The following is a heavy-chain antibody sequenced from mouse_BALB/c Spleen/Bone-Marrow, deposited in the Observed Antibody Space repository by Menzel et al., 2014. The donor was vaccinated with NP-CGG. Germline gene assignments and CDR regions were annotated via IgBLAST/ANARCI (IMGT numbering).Heavy chain of an antibody. CDR2: ISSGGGT. CDR1: GFTFSSYA. D-gene: IGHD2-4*01. V-gene: IGHV5-6-5*01. J-gene: IGHJ4*01. CDR3: ARGGGLRGLYPMDY. Sequence: EVKVVESGGGLVKPGGSLKLSCAGSGFTFSSYAMSWGRQTPEKRLEWVASISSGGGTYYLASVKGRFTISRDNVRNILYRQISILRTGDTAMYYCARGGGLRGLYPMDYWGQGTSVTVSS.